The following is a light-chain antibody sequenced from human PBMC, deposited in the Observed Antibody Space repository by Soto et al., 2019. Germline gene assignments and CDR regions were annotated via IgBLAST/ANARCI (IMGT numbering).Light chain of an antibody. CDR1: SSDVGAYNY. CDR3: SSYTSSSTLRGV. Sequence: QSALTQPASVSGSPGQSITISCTGTSSDVGAYNYVSWYQQHPGKAPKLMIYDVTNRPSGGSNRFSGSKSGNTASLTISGLQSEDEADYYCSSYTSSSTLRGVFGTGTKVTVL. J-gene: IGLJ1*01. V-gene: IGLV2-14*01. CDR2: DVT.